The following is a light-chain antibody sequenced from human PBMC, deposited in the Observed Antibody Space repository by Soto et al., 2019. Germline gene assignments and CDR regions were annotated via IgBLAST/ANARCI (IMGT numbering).Light chain of an antibody. J-gene: IGKJ1*01. CDR2: GAS. CDR1: QSVSSN. Sequence: EIVMTQSPATLSVSPGERATLSCRASQSVSSNLAWYQQKPGQAPRLLIYGASTSATGIPARFSGSGSGTEFTLTISSLQSEDFAVYYCQQYNNWLATFGQGTRV. CDR3: QQYNNWLAT. V-gene: IGKV3-15*01.